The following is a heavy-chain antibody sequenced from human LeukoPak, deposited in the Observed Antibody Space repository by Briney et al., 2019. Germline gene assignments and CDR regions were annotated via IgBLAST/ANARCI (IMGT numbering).Heavy chain of an antibody. CDR1: GYTFTSYG. Sequence: ASVKVSCKASGYTFTSYGISRVRQAPGQGLEWMGWISAYNGNTNYAQKLQGRVTMTTDTSTSTAYMELRSLRSDDTAVYYCAREQLLWFGESSYGMDVWGQGTTVTVSS. CDR3: AREQLLWFGESSYGMDV. CDR2: ISAYNGNT. J-gene: IGHJ6*02. D-gene: IGHD3-10*01. V-gene: IGHV1-18*01.